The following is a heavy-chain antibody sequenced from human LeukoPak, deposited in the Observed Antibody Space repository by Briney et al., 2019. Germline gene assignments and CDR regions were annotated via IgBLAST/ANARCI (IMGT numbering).Heavy chain of an antibody. CDR1: GFTFSSYG. D-gene: IGHD3-3*01. J-gene: IGHJ4*02. CDR3: AREDFGVVYFDY. V-gene: IGHV3-33*01. CDR2: IWYDGSNK. Sequence: GGSLRLSCAASGFTFSSYGMHWVRQAPGKGLEWVAVIWYDGSNKYYADSVKGRFTISRDNSKNTLYVQMNSLRPEDTAVYYCAREDFGVVYFDYWGQGTLVTASS.